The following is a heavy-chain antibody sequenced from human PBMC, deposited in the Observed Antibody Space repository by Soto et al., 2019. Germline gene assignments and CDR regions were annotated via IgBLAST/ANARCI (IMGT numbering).Heavy chain of an antibody. Sequence: EVQLVESGGGLVQPGGSLRLSCAGSGFTFSGYWMHWVRQAPGKGPVWVSRLNPNGTFTTNADYVKGRLTISRDNDKNTVYLQMNSLSADNTVVYYCARGVTSTTYFCLFYNWGQGTLVTVSS. CDR3: ARGVTSTTYFCLFYN. V-gene: IGHV3-74*01. D-gene: IGHD2-2*01. CDR1: GFTFSGYW. J-gene: IGHJ4*02. CDR2: LNPNGTFT.